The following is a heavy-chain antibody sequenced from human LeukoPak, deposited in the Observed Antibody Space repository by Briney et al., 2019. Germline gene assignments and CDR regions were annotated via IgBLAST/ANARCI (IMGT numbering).Heavy chain of an antibody. Sequence: PGGSLRLSCAASGFTVSSSYMSWVRQAPGKGLEWVSIIYRDGGTHYADSVKGRFALSRDNSKNTVYLQMNTLRAEDTAVYYCARGLRGETPLTFFDRFVFDIWGQGTMVTVSS. CDR2: IYRDGGT. V-gene: IGHV3-66*02. D-gene: IGHD3-16*01. CDR1: GFTVSSSY. J-gene: IGHJ3*02. CDR3: ARGLRGETPLTFFDRFVFDI.